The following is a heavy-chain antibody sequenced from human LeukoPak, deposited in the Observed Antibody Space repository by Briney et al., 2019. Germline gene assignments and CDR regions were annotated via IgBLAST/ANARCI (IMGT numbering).Heavy chain of an antibody. CDR2: ISGSGGST. D-gene: IGHD5-24*01. CDR1: GFTFSSYA. CDR3: AKGSSGGEMATISH. Sequence: PGGSMRLSCAAYGFTFSSYAMSWVRQAPGKGLEWVSAISGSGGSTYYADSVKGRFTISRDNSKNTLYLQMNSLRAEDTAVYYCAKGSSGGEMATISHWGQGTLVTVSS. V-gene: IGHV3-23*01. J-gene: IGHJ4*02.